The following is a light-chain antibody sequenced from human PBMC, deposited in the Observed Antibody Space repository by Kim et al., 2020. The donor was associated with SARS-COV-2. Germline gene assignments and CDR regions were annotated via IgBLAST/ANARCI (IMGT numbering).Light chain of an antibody. CDR1: QSVSTS. CDR2: DAS. Sequence: EIVLTQSPATLSLSPGERATVSCRASQSVSTSLAWYQQKPGQAPRLLIYDASNRATGIPDRFSGGGSGTDFTLTISSLEPEDFAVYYCQQRSSCPLTFGGGTKVDIK. V-gene: IGKV3-11*01. CDR3: QQRSSCPLT. J-gene: IGKJ4*01.